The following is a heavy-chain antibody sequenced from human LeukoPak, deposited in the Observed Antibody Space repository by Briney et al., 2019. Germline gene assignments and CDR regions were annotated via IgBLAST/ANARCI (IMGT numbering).Heavy chain of an antibody. V-gene: IGHV4-59*01. CDR2: IYYSGST. Sequence: PSETLSLTCTVPGGSISSYYWSWIRQPPGKGLEWIGYIYYSGSTNYNPSLKSRVTISVDTPKNQFSLKLSSVTAADTAVYYCARLNYGDYEFDYWGQGTLVTVSS. D-gene: IGHD4-17*01. J-gene: IGHJ4*02. CDR1: GGSISSYY. CDR3: ARLNYGDYEFDY.